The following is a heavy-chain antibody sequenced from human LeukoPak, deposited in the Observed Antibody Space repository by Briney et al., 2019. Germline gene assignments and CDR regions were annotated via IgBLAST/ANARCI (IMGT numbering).Heavy chain of an antibody. V-gene: IGHV4-34*01. CDR2: INHSGST. CDR1: GGSFSGYY. Sequence: PSETLSLTCAVYGGSFSGYYWSWIRQPPGKGLEWIGEINHSGSTNYNPSLKSRVTISVDTSKNQFSLKLSSVTAADTAVYYCAEGKEFGYGGRGGGWDYSKMEVWGKGTT. D-gene: IGHD4/OR15-4a*01. J-gene: IGHJ6*03. CDR3: AEGKEFGYGGRGGGWDYSKMEV.